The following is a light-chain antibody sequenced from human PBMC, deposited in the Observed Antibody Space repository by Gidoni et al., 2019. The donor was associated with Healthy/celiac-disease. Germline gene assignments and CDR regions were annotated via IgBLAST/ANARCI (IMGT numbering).Light chain of an antibody. V-gene: IGKV1-5*03. J-gene: IGKJ1*01. CDR2: KAS. Sequence: DIQMTQSPSTLSASVGDRVTITCRASQSISSWLAWYQQKPGKAPKLLIYKASSLESGVPSRFSGSGSGTEFTLTISSLQPDDFATYYCQQYISYSQGTFGQGTKVEIK. CDR1: QSISSW. CDR3: QQYISYSQGT.